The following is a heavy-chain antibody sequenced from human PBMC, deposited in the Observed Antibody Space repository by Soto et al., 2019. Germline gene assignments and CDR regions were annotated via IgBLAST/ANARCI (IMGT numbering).Heavy chain of an antibody. J-gene: IGHJ4*02. Sequence: PSETLSLTCSVSGDSMRGYHFYWGWIRQAPGKGLEWIGSAYFSGGNTYYSPSLKSRVSISVDTSKNEFSLRLTSLTAADTAVYFCAYGSSSAWIDYWGQGALVTVSS. V-gene: IGHV4-39*01. CDR2: AYFSGGNT. CDR1: GDSMRGYHFY. D-gene: IGHD6-25*01. CDR3: AYGSSSAWIDY.